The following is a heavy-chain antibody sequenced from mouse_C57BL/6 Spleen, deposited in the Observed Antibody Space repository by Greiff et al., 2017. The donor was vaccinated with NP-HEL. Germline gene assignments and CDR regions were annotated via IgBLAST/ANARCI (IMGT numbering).Heavy chain of an antibody. CDR2: ISDGGSYT. V-gene: IGHV5-4*03. J-gene: IGHJ1*03. D-gene: IGHD1-1*01. CDR1: GFTFSSYA. Sequence: EVKLMESGGGLVKPGGSLKLSCAASGFTFSSYAMSWVRQTPEKRLEWVATISDGGSYTYYPDNVKGRFTISRDNAKNNLYLQMSHLKSEDTAMYYCARGETTVVDWYFDVWGTGTTVTVSS. CDR3: ARGETTVVDWYFDV.